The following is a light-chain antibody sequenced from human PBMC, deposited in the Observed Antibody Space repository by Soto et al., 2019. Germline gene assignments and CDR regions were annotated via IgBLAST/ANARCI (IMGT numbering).Light chain of an antibody. CDR2: AAS. V-gene: IGKV1-12*01. CDR3: QQANSFPLT. J-gene: IGKJ4*01. CDR1: QGISSW. Sequence: DIQMTQSPSSVSASVGDRVTITCRASQGISSWLVWYQQKPGKAPNLLFYAASSLQSGVPSRFSGSGSGTDFTLTISSLQPEDFATYYCQQANSFPLTFGGGTKVEIK.